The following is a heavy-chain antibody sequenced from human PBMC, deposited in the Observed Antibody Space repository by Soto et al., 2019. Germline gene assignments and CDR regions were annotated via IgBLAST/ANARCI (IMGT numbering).Heavy chain of an antibody. CDR3: ARALTIQGPGFDY. D-gene: IGHD3-10*01. CDR2: ISYDGSNK. Sequence: WGSLRLSCAASGFTFSSYAMHWVRQAPGKGLEWVAVISYDGSNKYYADSVKGRFTISRDNSKNTLYLQMNSLRAEDTAVYYCARALTIQGPGFDYWGQGTLVTVSS. J-gene: IGHJ4*02. V-gene: IGHV3-30*04. CDR1: GFTFSSYA.